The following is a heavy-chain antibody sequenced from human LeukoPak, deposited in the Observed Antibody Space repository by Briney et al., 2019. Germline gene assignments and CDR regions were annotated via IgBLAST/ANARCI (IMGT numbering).Heavy chain of an antibody. D-gene: IGHD3-16*01. CDR1: GGSLSSSSYF. CDR3: ARVRWGSLYYFDY. V-gene: IGHV4-39*07. J-gene: IGHJ4*02. Sequence: SETLSLTCTVSGGSLSSSSYFWGWLRQSPGKGLEWIGSISYGGGTYYNPSLKSRVTISLDTSTNQFSLKLSSVTAADTAVYYCARVRWGSLYYFDYWGQGTLVTVSS. CDR2: ISYGGGT.